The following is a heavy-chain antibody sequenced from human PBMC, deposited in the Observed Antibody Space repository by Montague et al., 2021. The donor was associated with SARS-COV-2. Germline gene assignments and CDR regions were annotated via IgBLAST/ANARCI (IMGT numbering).Heavy chain of an antibody. Sequence: SLRLSCAASGFTFSSYWMHWVRQAPGKGLVWVSRINSDGSSTSYADSVKGRFTISRDNAKNTLYLQMNSLRAEDTAVYYRARGWGDITIFGVVIILTAGASDYWGQGTLVTVSS. CDR3: ARGWGDITIFGVVIILTAGASDY. J-gene: IGHJ4*02. CDR1: GFTFSSYW. V-gene: IGHV3-74*01. CDR2: INSDGSST. D-gene: IGHD3-3*01.